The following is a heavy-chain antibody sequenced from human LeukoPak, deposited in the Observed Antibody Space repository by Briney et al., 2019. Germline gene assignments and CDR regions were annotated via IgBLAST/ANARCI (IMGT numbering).Heavy chain of an antibody. CDR2: INPNSGGT. D-gene: IGHD2-21*02. J-gene: IGHJ4*02. CDR3: ARGYCSGDCFTLFDY. Sequence: ASVAVSFKSSVYMFTGYYMHWVRQAPGQGLERMGWINPNSGGTNYAQKFQGRVTMTRDTSISTAYMELSSLRSDDTAVYYCARGYCSGDCFTLFDYWGQGTLVTVSS. CDR1: VYMFTGYY. V-gene: IGHV1-2*02.